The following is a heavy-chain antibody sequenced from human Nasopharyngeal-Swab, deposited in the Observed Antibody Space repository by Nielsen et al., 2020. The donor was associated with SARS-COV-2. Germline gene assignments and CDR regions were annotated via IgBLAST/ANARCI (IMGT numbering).Heavy chain of an antibody. CDR2: IKQDGSEK. Sequence: GGSLRLSCAASGFTFSSYWMSWGRQAPGKGLEWVANIKQDGSEKYYVDSVKGRFTISRDNAKNSLFLQMNSLRAEDTAVYYCATGSSSGWFFDYWGQGTLVTVSS. CDR3: ATGSSSGWFFDY. J-gene: IGHJ4*02. CDR1: GFTFSSYW. V-gene: IGHV3-7*03. D-gene: IGHD6-19*01.